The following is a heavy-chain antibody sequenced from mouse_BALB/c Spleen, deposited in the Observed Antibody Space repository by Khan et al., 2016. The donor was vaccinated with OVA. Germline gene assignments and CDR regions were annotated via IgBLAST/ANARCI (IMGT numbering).Heavy chain of an antibody. Sequence: VQLKESGPGLVAPSQSLSITCTVSGFSLTTYGVSWVRQPPGKGLEWLGAIWGDGSTNYLSALKSRLTISQDNSKSQVFLKLNSLQTDDTATYDCAKQNHGTLYAVDYWGQGTSVTVSS. J-gene: IGHJ4*01. V-gene: IGHV2-3*01. CDR2: IWGDGST. CDR1: GFSLTTYG. CDR3: AKQNHGTLYAVDY. D-gene: IGHD2-1*01.